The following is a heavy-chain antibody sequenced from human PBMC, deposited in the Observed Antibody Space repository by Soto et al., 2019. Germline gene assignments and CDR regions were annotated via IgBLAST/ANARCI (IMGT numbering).Heavy chain of an antibody. V-gene: IGHV3-30*04. J-gene: IGHJ1*01. CDR1: GFTFSNYA. Sequence: GGSLRLSCAASGFTFSNYAIHWVRQAPGKGLEWVAVIPNDGRIRYYADSVTGRFTISRDDTSNTVYLQMNSLRAEDTAVYYCALIVGATGPEYFQHWGQGTLVTASS. D-gene: IGHD1-26*01. CDR2: IPNDGRIR. CDR3: ALIVGATGPEYFQH.